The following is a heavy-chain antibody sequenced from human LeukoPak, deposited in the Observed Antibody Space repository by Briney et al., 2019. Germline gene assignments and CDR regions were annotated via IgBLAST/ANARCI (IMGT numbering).Heavy chain of an antibody. CDR2: IYTSGST. CDR1: GGSISSYY. CDR3: ARDLYARFPIVVVPAADAFDI. Sequence: SETLSLTCTVSGGSISSYYWSWIRQPAGKGLEWIGRIYTSGSTNYNPSLKSRVTMSVDTSKNQFSLKLSSVTAADTAVYYCARDLYARFPIVVVPAADAFDIWGQGTMVTVSS. D-gene: IGHD2-2*01. J-gene: IGHJ3*02. V-gene: IGHV4-4*07.